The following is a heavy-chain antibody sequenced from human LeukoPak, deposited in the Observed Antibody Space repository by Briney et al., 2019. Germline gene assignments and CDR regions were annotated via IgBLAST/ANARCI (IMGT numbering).Heavy chain of an antibody. CDR1: GDSINSLDL. Sequence: SGTLSLTCTVSGDSINSLDLWSWVRQPPGKGLEWVGEMYLSGTTHSNPSVKSRVTISIDKSKNQFFLNLSSVTAADTAVYYCAGLVGRYSSGLYYYYFDYWGQGTLVTVSS. CDR2: MYLSGTT. CDR3: AGLVGRYSSGLYYYYFDY. J-gene: IGHJ4*02. V-gene: IGHV4-4*02. D-gene: IGHD3-22*01.